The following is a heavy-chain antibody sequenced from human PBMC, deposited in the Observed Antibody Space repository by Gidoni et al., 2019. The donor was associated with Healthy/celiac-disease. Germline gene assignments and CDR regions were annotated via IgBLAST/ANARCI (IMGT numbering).Heavy chain of an antibody. J-gene: IGHJ4*02. D-gene: IGHD6-6*01. Sequence: RDNSKNTLYLQMNSLRAEDTAVYYCAKTNLARDHHFDYWGQGTLVTVSS. V-gene: IGHV3-23*01. CDR3: AKTNLARDHHFDY.